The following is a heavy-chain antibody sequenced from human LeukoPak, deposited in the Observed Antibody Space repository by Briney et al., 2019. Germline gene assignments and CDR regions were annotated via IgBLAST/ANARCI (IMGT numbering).Heavy chain of an antibody. J-gene: IGHJ4*02. CDR1: GFTFSSYA. D-gene: IGHD3-10*01. Sequence: PGGSLRLSCAASGFTFSSYAMHWVRQAPGKGLEWVAVISYDGSNKFYADSVKGRFTLSRDNSKNTLYLLMNSLRIEDTAVYYCGRGSVGFGELNYWGQGTLVTVSS. CDR2: ISYDGSNK. CDR3: GRGSVGFGELNY. V-gene: IGHV3-30-3*01.